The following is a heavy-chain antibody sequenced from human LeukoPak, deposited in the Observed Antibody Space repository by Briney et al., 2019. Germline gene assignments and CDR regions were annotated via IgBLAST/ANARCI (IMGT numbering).Heavy chain of an antibody. CDR2: IKQDGIEK. CDR3: ARDLSEPHWYSSGWSLDV. D-gene: IGHD6-19*01. V-gene: IGHV3-7*01. CDR1: GFTLSNHW. Sequence: GGSLRLSCAASGFTLSNHWMIGVRQAPGKGLECVANIKQDGIEKYYLDSVKGRFTISRDNAKNSLYLQMKSLRADDTALYYCARDLSEPHWYSSGWSLDVWGQGTTVTVSS. J-gene: IGHJ6*02.